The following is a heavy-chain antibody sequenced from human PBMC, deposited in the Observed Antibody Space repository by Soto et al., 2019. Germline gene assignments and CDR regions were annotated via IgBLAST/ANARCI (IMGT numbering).Heavy chain of an antibody. D-gene: IGHD2-21*01. CDR2: IIPIFDAR. V-gene: IGHV1-69*06. CDR3: ARSSTTYSSQNSPSWRNKELDV. Sequence: SVKGSCKAAGYTFSSHALSWGGQAAGQGLEWMGGIIPIFDARTYAPKFQGRGTISADKSTKTGYVEWSSLTSEDTAVYYCARSSTTYSSQNSPSWRNKELDVGGQGTLFTGSS. CDR1: GYTFSSHA. J-gene: IGHJ1*01.